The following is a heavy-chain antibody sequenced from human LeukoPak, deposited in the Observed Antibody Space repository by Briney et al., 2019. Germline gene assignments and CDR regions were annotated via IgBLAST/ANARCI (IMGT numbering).Heavy chain of an antibody. CDR1: GYSFNNYA. J-gene: IGHJ3*02. V-gene: IGHV7-4-1*02. CDR3: ARFRVANAFDI. Sequence: ASVKVSCKASGYSFNNYAMNWVRQAPGQGLEWMGWINTNTGNPTYAQGFTGRFVFSLDTSVSTAYLQISSLKAEDTAVYYCARFRVANAFDIWGQGTMVTVSS. CDR2: INTNTGNP. D-gene: IGHD5-12*01.